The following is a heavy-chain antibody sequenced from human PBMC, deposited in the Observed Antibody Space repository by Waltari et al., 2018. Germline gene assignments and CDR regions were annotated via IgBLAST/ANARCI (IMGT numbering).Heavy chain of an antibody. J-gene: IGHJ6*02. D-gene: IGHD3-10*01. Sequence: EVQLVESGGGLVQPGGSLRLSCAASGFSFSTYWINWARQVPGEGLVSVACIKPNGNTVLYADSVKGRFTISRDNAKNMLYLQMNSLRDDDTAVYYCARSGFMDVWGQGTTVTVSS. CDR2: IKPNGNTV. CDR1: GFSFSTYW. V-gene: IGHV3-74*03. CDR3: ARSGFMDV.